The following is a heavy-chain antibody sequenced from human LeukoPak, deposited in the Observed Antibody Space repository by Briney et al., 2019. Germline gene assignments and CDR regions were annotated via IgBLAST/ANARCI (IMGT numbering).Heavy chain of an antibody. CDR1: GGTFSSYA. Sequence: SVKVSCKASGGTFSSYAISWVRQAPGQGLEWMGGIIPIFGTANYAQKFQGRVTMTRDTSTSTVYMELSSLRSEDTAVYYCARDCSSTSCLATGFDPWGQGTLVIVSS. V-gene: IGHV1-69*05. J-gene: IGHJ5*02. CDR3: ARDCSSTSCLATGFDP. CDR2: IIPIFGTA. D-gene: IGHD2-2*01.